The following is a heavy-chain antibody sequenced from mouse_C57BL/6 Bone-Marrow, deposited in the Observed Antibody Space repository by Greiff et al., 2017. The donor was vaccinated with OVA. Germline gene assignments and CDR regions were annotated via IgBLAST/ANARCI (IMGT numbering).Heavy chain of an antibody. V-gene: IGHV1-19*01. J-gene: IGHJ3*01. Sequence: VQLQQSGPVLVKPGASVKMSCKASGYTFTDYYMNWVKQSHGKSLEWIGVINPYNGGTSYNQKFKGKATLTVDKSSSTAYMELNSLTSEDSAVYYCARGTTVVAPGFAYWGQGTLVTVSA. CDR2: INPYNGGT. CDR3: ARGTTVVAPGFAY. D-gene: IGHD1-1*01. CDR1: GYTFTDYY.